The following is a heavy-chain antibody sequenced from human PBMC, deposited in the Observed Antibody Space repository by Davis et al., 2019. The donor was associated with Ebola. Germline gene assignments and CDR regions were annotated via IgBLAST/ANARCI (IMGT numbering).Heavy chain of an antibody. CDR3: ARERWLRGYYFDY. Sequence: GSLRLSCAVYGGSFSGYYWSWIRQPPGKGLEWIGEINHSGSTNYNPSLKSRVTISVDTSKNQFSLKLSSVTAADTAVYYCARERWLRGYYFDYWGQGTLVTVSS. V-gene: IGHV4-34*01. CDR1: GGSFSGYY. J-gene: IGHJ4*02. CDR2: INHSGST. D-gene: IGHD5-24*01.